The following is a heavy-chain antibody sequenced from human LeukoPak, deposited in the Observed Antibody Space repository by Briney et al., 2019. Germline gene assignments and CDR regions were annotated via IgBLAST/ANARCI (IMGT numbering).Heavy chain of an antibody. CDR3: ARDRQDSSSWGDFDY. V-gene: IGHV4-59*12. J-gene: IGHJ4*02. CDR1: GGSISSYY. Sequence: SETLSLTCTVSGGSISSYYWSWIRQPPGKGLEWIGYIYYSGSTNYNPSLKSRVTMSVDTSKNQFSLKLRSVTAADTAVYYCARDRQDSSSWGDFDYWGQGTLVTVSS. D-gene: IGHD6-13*01. CDR2: IYYSGST.